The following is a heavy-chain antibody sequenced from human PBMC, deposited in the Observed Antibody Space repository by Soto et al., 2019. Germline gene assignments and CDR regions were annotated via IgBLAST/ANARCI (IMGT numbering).Heavy chain of an antibody. J-gene: IGHJ6*01. Sequence: EVQLVESGGGLVQPGGSLRLSCAASGFTFSSYWMSWVRQAPGKGLVWVANIKQDGSEKYYVDYVKGRFTISRDNATNSLYLQMTSLRAEDTTVYYCAIDMGAYDPRSDYYYGMDVWGQGTTLTVSS. D-gene: IGHD3-16*01. CDR3: AIDMGAYDPRSDYYYGMDV. CDR1: GFTFSSYW. V-gene: IGHV3-7*01. CDR2: IKQDGSEK.